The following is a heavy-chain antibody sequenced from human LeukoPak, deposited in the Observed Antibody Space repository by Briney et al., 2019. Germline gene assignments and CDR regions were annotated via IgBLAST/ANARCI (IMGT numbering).Heavy chain of an antibody. CDR2: ISGYNGHT. Sequence: GPSANVSCTASGYTLTRHGISSGRQAPGQGLECVGWISGYNGHTNSAQKFQGRVTMTTDTSTSTAYMELRSLKSDDTAVYYCARAGHRKYYYDNGYDYWGQGTLVTVSS. CDR1: GYTLTRHG. CDR3: ARAGHRKYYYDNGYDY. D-gene: IGHD3-22*01. V-gene: IGHV1-18*01. J-gene: IGHJ4*02.